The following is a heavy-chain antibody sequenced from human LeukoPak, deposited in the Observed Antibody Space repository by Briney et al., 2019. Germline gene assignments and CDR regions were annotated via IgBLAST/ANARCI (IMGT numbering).Heavy chain of an antibody. Sequence: GGSLRLSCAASGFTFSDYYMSWIRQAPGKGLEWVSYISSSSSYTNYADSVKGRFTISRDNAKNSLYLQMNSLRAEDTAVYYCATSLWFGEWAWFDPWGQGALVTVSS. CDR3: ATSLWFGEWAWFDP. CDR1: GFTFSDYY. D-gene: IGHD3-10*01. J-gene: IGHJ5*02. CDR2: ISSSSSYT. V-gene: IGHV3-11*03.